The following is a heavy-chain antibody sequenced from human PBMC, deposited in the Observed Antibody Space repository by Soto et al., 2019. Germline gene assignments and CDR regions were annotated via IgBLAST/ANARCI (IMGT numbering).Heavy chain of an antibody. J-gene: IGHJ4*02. CDR2: ISGSGGST. V-gene: IGHV3-23*01. D-gene: IGHD5-18*01. CDR3: AKEKRNPRGYSYDDY. CDR1: GFTFSSYA. Sequence: GGSLRLSCAASGFTFSSYAMSWVRQAPGKGLEWVSAISGSGGSTYYAGSVKGRFTISRDNSKNTLYLQMNSLGAEDTAVYYCAKEKRNPRGYSYDDYWGQGTLVTVSS.